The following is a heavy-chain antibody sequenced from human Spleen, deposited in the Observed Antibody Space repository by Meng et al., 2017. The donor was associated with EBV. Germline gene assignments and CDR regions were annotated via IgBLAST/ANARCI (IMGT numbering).Heavy chain of an antibody. CDR1: GFTFRKYS. J-gene: IGHJ5*02. CDR3: ATEGYCSGGSCASPNWFDP. D-gene: IGHD2-15*01. V-gene: IGHV3-21*01. Sequence: EVQLVESGXXXXXPXXSXXLSCAAAGFTFRKYSMNWVRQAPGKGLEWVSYISSSTSDTYYADSVKGRFTISRDNTKNSLYLQMNSLRVEDTAVYFCATEGYCSGGSCASPNWFDPWGQGTLVTVSS. CDR2: ISSSTSDT.